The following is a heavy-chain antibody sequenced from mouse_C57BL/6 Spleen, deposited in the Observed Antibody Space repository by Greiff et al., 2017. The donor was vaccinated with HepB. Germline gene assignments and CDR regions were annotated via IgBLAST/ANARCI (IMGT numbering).Heavy chain of an antibody. CDR1: GYSITSGYY. D-gene: IGHD1-1*01. V-gene: IGHV3-6*01. Sequence: EVKLQESGPGLVKPSQSLSLTCSVTGYSITSGYYWNWIRQFPGNKLEWMGYISYDGSNNYNPSLKNRISITRDTSKNQFFLKLNSVTTEDTATYYCAIITTVVATDYFDYWGQGTTLTVSS. CDR3: AIITTVVATDYFDY. CDR2: ISYDGSN. J-gene: IGHJ2*01.